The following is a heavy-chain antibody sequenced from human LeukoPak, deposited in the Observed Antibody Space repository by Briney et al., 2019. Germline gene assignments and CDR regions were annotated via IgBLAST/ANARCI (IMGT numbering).Heavy chain of an antibody. CDR1: GGSINKYY. J-gene: IGHJ4*02. CDR2: IYASGTT. D-gene: IGHD3-10*01. Sequence: SETLSLTCIVSGGSINKYYWNWLRQPAGKGLEWIGRIYASGTTDYNPSLGSRLTMSVDTSKNQFSLKLRSVTDADTAVYYCAGDPSLRGYFDYWGQGILVTASS. V-gene: IGHV4-4*07. CDR3: AGDPSLRGYFDY.